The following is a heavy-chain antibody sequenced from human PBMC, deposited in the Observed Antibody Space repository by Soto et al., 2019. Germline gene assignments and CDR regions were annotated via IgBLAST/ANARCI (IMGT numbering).Heavy chain of an antibody. CDR1: GYTFTTYP. V-gene: IGHV1-3*01. CDR3: ARDLGSGWYNY. J-gene: IGHJ4*02. CDR2: INAGNGNT. Sequence: QVQLVQSGAEVKKPGASVKVSCKASGYTFTTYPIHWVRQAPGQRLEWMGWINAGNGNTKYSQKFQGRVTITRDTSASTAYMEMSSLRSEDTAVYYCARDLGSGWYNYWGQGTLVTVSS. D-gene: IGHD6-19*01.